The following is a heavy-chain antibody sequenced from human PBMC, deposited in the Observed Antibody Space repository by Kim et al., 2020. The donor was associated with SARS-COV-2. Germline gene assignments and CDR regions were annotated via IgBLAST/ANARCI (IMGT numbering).Heavy chain of an antibody. D-gene: IGHD3-16*01. J-gene: IGHJ5*02. CDR3: GRGSPYTS. Sequence: GSLSLTCTVSGGSISSGDYFWGWIRQPPGMGLEYIGSLSHSGSTFYNPSLKSRVTMSVDTSNNQFSLKLTSVTAADTAVYFCGRGSPYTSWGQGTLITVSS. CDR2: LSHSGST. V-gene: IGHV4-39*01. CDR1: GGSISSGDYF.